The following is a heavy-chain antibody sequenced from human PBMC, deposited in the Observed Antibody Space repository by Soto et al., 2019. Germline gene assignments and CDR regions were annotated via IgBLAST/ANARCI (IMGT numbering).Heavy chain of an antibody. CDR2: IIPISGTR. Sequence: WASVKVSCKASGGSFSNHAISWVRQAPGQGPEWMGGIIPISGTRNYAQKFRDRVTITADESMTTAYMELSSLRSEDSAVYYCARGPDRSGFYLFDFWGQGTLVTVSS. V-gene: IGHV1-69*13. D-gene: IGHD3-22*01. CDR3: ARGPDRSGFYLFDF. CDR1: GGSFSNHA. J-gene: IGHJ4*02.